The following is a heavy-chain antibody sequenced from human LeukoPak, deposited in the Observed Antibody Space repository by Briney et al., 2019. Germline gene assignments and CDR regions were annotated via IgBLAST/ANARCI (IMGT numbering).Heavy chain of an antibody. D-gene: IGHD2-2*01. CDR2: MNPNSGNT. Sequence: ASVKVSCKASGYTFTSYDINWVRQATGQGLEWMGWMNPNSGNTGYAQKFQGRVTITRNTSISTAYMELSSLRSEDTAIYYCATEYCASSSCRFDSWGQGTLVTVSS. CDR3: ATEYCASSSCRFDS. J-gene: IGHJ4*02. CDR1: GYTFTSYD. V-gene: IGHV1-8*03.